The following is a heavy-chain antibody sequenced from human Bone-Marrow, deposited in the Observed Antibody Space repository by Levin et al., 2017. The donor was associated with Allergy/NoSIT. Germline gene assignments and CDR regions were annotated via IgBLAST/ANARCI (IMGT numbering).Heavy chain of an antibody. CDR2: ISGDGVNT. CDR1: GFSFSSYA. J-gene: IGHJ4*02. CDR3: ARDCGGSWYSSNF. Sequence: GGSLRLSCAASGFSFSSYAMAWVRQAPGEGLEWVSAISGDGVNTFHADSVKARFTISGDNSKNMLFLQMNSLRAEDTALYYCARDCGGSWYSSNFWGQGTLVTVSS. V-gene: IGHV3-23*01. D-gene: IGHD2-15*01.